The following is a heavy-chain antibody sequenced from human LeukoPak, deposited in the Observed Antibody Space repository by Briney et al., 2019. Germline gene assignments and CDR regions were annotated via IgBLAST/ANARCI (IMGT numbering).Heavy chain of an antibody. D-gene: IGHD3-16*02. J-gene: IGHJ6*03. CDR3: ARGRGDYVWGSYRSEENYYYYYMDV. CDR1: GFTFSSYW. CDR2: IKQDGSEK. V-gene: IGHV3-7*01. Sequence: GGSLRLSCAASGFTFSSYWMSWVRQAPGKGLEWVANIKQDGSEKYYVDSVKGRFTISRDNAKNSLYLQMNSLRAEDTAVYYCARGRGDYVWGSYRSEENYYYYYMDVWGKGTTVTVSS.